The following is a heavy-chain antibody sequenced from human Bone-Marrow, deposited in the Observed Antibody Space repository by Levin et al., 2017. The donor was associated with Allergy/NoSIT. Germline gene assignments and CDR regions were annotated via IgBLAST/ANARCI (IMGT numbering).Heavy chain of an antibody. CDR2: VKKDGGDK. CDR1: GFTFSDYW. J-gene: IGHJ4*02. CDR3: AKNRASNDC. V-gene: IGHV3-7*01. Sequence: PGESLKISCAASGFTFSDYWMSWVRQAPGKGLEWVASVKKDGGDKNYVDSVKGRFTISRDNAKNSLYLQMNSLRAEDTAVYFCAKNRASNDCWGQGTLVTVSS. D-gene: IGHD2/OR15-2a*01.